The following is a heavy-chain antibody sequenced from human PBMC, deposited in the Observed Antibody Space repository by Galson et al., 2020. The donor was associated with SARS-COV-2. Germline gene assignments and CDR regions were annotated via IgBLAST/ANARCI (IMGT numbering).Heavy chain of an antibody. CDR1: GGSISSSSYY. D-gene: IGHD1-7*01. Sequence: ASETLSLTCNVSGGSISSSSYYWAWIRQPPGKGLEWIGNIYYTGSAYYYPSLKSRVTISVDASKNQLSLKLRAVTAADTAVYYCARGWNTGNYRHFDYLGQGALVTVSS. V-gene: IGHV4-39*07. J-gene: IGHJ4*01. CDR2: IYYTGSA. CDR3: ARGWNTGNYRHFDY.